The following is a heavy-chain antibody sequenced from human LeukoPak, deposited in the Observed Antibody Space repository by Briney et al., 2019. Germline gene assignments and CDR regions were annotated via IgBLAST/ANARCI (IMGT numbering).Heavy chain of an antibody. Sequence: SETLSLTCTVSGGSISSYYWSWIRQPPGKGLEWIGYIYYSGSTNYNPSLKSRVTISVDTSKNQFSLKLSSVTAADTAVYYCAREVVYCSSTSCYSGDDPWGQGTQVTVSS. CDR1: GGSISSYY. CDR3: AREVVYCSSTSCYSGDDP. J-gene: IGHJ5*02. D-gene: IGHD2-2*02. CDR2: IYYSGST. V-gene: IGHV4-59*01.